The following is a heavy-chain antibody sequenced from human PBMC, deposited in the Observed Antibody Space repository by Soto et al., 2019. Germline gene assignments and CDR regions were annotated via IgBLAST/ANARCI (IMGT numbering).Heavy chain of an antibody. V-gene: IGHV4-31*03. Sequence: QVQLHESGPGLVKPSQTLSLTCSVSGVSISDSGYYWNWIRQHPGKGLEWLGYIYYSGTTRYNPSLRSRLTISIDTSKNHFSLRLTSVTAADTAVYYCAREKVCSTWGPPKNTWFDPWGQGTLVTVSS. D-gene: IGHD6-13*01. CDR2: IYYSGTT. CDR3: AREKVCSTWGPPKNTWFDP. CDR1: GVSISDSGYY. J-gene: IGHJ5*02.